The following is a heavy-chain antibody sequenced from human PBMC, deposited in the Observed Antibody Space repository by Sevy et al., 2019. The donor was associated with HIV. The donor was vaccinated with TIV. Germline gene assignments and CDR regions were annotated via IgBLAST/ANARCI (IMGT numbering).Heavy chain of an antibody. CDR3: ARETNDSSGLTFDP. V-gene: IGHV3-11*06. CDR2: ISSSSSYT. CDR1: GFTFSDYY. D-gene: IGHD3-22*01. Sequence: GGSLRLSCAASGFTFSDYYMSWIRQAPGKGLEWVSYISSSSSYTNYADSVKGRFTISRDNAKNSLYLQMNSLRAEDTAVYYCARETNDSSGLTFDPWGQGTLVTVSS. J-gene: IGHJ5*02.